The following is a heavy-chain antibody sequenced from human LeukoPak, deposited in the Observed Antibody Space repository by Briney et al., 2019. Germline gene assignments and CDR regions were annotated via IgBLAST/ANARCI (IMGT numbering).Heavy chain of an antibody. CDR2: IWYDGSNK. D-gene: IGHD6-13*01. J-gene: IGHJ4*02. V-gene: IGHV3-33*01. CDR1: GFTFSSYG. Sequence: GRSLRLSCAASGFTFSSYGMHWVRQAPGKGLEWVAVIWYDGSNKYYADSVKGRFTISRDNSKNTLYLQMNSLRAEDTAVYHCARDQGTQLVLSIFDYWGQGTLVTVSS. CDR3: ARDQGTQLVLSIFDY.